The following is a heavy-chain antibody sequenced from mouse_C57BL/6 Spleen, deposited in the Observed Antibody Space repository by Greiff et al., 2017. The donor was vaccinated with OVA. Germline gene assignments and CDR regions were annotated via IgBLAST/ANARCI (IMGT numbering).Heavy chain of an antibody. CDR3: ARPTVVDYYAMDY. CDR2: IWSGGST. J-gene: IGHJ4*01. V-gene: IGHV2-2*01. Sequence: VQVVESGPGLVQPSQSLSITCTVSGFSLTSYGVHWVRQSPGKGLEWLGVIWSGGSTDYNAAFISRLSISKDNSKSQVFFKMNSLQADDTAIYDCARPTVVDYYAMDYWGQGTSVTVSS. D-gene: IGHD1-1*01. CDR1: GFSLTSYG.